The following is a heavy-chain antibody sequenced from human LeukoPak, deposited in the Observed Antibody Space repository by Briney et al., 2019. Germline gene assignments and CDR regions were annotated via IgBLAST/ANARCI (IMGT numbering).Heavy chain of an antibody. CDR2: ISGSGGST. CDR3: TRWNYDILTGYSPGFDY. CDR1: GFTFSSYA. D-gene: IGHD3-9*01. Sequence: GGSLRLSCAASGFTFSSYAMSWVRQAPGKGLEWVSAISGSGGSTYYADSVKGRFTISRDNSKNTLYLQMNSLRAEDTAVYYCTRWNYDILTGYSPGFDYWGQGTLVTVSS. J-gene: IGHJ4*02. V-gene: IGHV3-23*01.